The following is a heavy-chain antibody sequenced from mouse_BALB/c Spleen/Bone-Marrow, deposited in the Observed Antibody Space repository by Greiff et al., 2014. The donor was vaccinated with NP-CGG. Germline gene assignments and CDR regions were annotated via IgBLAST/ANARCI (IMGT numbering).Heavy chain of an antibody. J-gene: IGHJ3*01. Sequence: EVKLVESGGGLVQPGGSLKLSCAASGFDFSRYWMTWVRQAPGKGLEWIGEINPDSSTINYTPSLKDKFTISRDNAKNTLYLQMSKVRSEDTALYYCARNGYYGWIAYWGQGTLVTVSA. CDR1: GFDFSRYW. D-gene: IGHD2-3*01. CDR3: ARNGYYGWIAY. V-gene: IGHV4-1*02. CDR2: INPDSSTI.